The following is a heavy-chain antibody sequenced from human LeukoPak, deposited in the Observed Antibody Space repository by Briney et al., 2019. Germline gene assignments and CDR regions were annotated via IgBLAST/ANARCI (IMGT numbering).Heavy chain of an antibody. CDR3: ASHLPTYGSGSYYFSYSLDV. CDR2: IYHSGST. V-gene: IGHV4-4*02. Sequence: SGTLSLTCAVSGGSISSSNWWSWVRQPPGKGLEWIGEIYHSGSTNYNPSLKSRVTISVDKSKNQLSLNLSSVTAADTAVYYCASHLPTYGSGSYYFSYSLDVWGKGTTVTVSS. CDR1: GGSISSSNW. D-gene: IGHD3-10*01. J-gene: IGHJ6*03.